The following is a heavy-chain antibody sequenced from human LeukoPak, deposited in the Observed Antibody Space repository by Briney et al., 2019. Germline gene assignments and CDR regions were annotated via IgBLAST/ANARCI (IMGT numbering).Heavy chain of an antibody. D-gene: IGHD3-10*01. CDR2: ISSSGGTI. Sequence: PGGAVRLSCAASGFTFSSYEMNWVRQAPGKGLEWVSYISSSGGTIHYADSVKGRFTISRDNAKNSRYLQMNSLRAEDTAVYYCAREMVRGRGAFDIWGQGTMVTVPS. J-gene: IGHJ3*02. CDR3: AREMVRGRGAFDI. CDR1: GFTFSSYE. V-gene: IGHV3-48*03.